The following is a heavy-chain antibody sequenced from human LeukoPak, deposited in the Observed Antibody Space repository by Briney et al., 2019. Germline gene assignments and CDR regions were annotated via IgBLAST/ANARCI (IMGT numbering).Heavy chain of an antibody. V-gene: IGHV3-9*01. J-gene: IGHJ4*02. D-gene: IGHD6-13*01. CDR1: GFTFDDYA. Sequence: GGSLRLSCAASGFTFDDYAMHWVRQAPGKGLEWVSGISWNSGSIGYADSVKGRFTISRDNAKNSLYLQMNSLRAEDTALYYCAKDATIAAAGNLDYWGQGTLVTVSS. CDR3: AKDATIAAAGNLDY. CDR2: ISWNSGSI.